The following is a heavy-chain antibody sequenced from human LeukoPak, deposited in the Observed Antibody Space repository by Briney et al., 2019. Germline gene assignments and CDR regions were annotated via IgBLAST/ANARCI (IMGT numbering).Heavy chain of an antibody. V-gene: IGHV3-11*04. Sequence: GGSLRLSCAASGFTFSDYYMSWIRQAPGKGLEWVSYISYSGSTIYYADSVKGRFTISRDNAKNSLFLQMNSLRAEDTAVYYCARKRYLAVAGDYWGQGTLVTVPS. CDR1: GFTFSDYY. CDR3: ARKRYLAVAGDY. CDR2: ISYSGSTI. D-gene: IGHD6-19*01. J-gene: IGHJ4*02.